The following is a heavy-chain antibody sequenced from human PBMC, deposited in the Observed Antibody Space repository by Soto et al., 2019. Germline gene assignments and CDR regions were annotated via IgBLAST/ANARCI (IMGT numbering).Heavy chain of an antibody. J-gene: IGHJ6*02. Sequence: QVQLVESGGGGVQPGRSLRLSCAASGFTFSSYGMHWVRQAPGKGLEWVAVIWYDGSNKYYADSVKGRFTISRDNSKNTLYLQMNSLRAEDTAVYYCARDGPAAQYYNGMDVWGQGTTVTVSS. CDR1: GFTFSSYG. CDR3: ARDGPAAQYYNGMDV. CDR2: IWYDGSNK. D-gene: IGHD2-2*01. V-gene: IGHV3-33*01.